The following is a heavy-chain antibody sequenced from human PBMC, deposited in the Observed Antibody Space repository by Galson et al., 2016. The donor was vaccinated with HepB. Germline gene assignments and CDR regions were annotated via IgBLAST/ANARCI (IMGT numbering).Heavy chain of an antibody. CDR1: GFTFSTYS. D-gene: IGHD5-18*01. Sequence: SLRLSCAASGFTFSTYSMNWVRQAPGKGLEWVSYISSRSSTVYYADSLQGRFTISRDNAKNSLYLQKNSLRDEETAVFYCARDGGRGYTYGYFDYWGRGTLVTVSS. V-gene: IGHV3-48*02. CDR3: ARDGGRGYTYGYFDY. CDR2: ISSRSSTV. J-gene: IGHJ4*02.